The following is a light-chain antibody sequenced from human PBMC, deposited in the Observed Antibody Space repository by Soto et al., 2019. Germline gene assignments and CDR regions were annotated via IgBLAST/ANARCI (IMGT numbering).Light chain of an antibody. CDR1: QSVSSSY. J-gene: IGKJ2*01. CDR2: GAS. V-gene: IGKV3-20*01. CDR3: QQYGSSPPST. Sequence: EIVLTQSPGTLSLSPGERATLSCRASQSVSSSYLAWYQQKPGQAPRLLIYGASSRATGIPDRFSGSGSATAFTLTISRLEPEDFAVYYCQQYGSSPPSTFGQGTKLQIK.